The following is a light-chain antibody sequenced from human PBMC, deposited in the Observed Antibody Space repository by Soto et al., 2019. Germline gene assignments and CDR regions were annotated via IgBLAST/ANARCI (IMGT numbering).Light chain of an antibody. J-gene: IGKJ4*01. Sequence: DIVMTQSPDSLAVSLGERDTINCKSSQSLLSTSNNKNFLVWYQHKPGQPPKLLFSWASTRESGVPDRFSGSGSETDFTLTISSLQAEDVAVYYCQQCFSAPLTFGGGTKVEIK. CDR2: WAS. CDR1: QSLLSTSNNKNF. V-gene: IGKV4-1*01. CDR3: QQCFSAPLT.